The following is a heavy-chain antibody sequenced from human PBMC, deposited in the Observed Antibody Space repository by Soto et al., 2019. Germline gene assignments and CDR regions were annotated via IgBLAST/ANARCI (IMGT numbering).Heavy chain of an antibody. CDR2: ISSSGSTI. J-gene: IGHJ6*02. D-gene: IGHD3-9*01. CDR3: ARDGAPRRYFDWLPPPVAYGMDV. Sequence: PGGSLRLSCAASGFTFSDYFMSWIRQAPGKGLEWVSYISSSGSTIYYADSVKGRFTISRDNAKNSLYLQMNSLRAEDTAVYYCARDGAPRRYFDWLPPPVAYGMDVWGQGTTVTVSS. V-gene: IGHV3-11*01. CDR1: GFTFSDYF.